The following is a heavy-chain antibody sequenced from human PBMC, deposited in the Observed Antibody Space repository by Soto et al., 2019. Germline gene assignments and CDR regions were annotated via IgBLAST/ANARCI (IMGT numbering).Heavy chain of an antibody. CDR2: IYYSGST. J-gene: IGHJ4*02. CDR3: ARLNDCSGGSCYPVDY. CDR1: GGSISSYY. Sequence: QVQLQESGPGLVKPSETLSLTCTVSGGSISSYYWSWIRQPPGKGLEWIGYIYYSGSTNYNPSLKSRDTISVDTSKKQLSRKLRSVTDADPDVYYCARLNDCSGGSCYPVDYWGQGTLVTVSS. V-gene: IGHV4-59*01. D-gene: IGHD2-15*01.